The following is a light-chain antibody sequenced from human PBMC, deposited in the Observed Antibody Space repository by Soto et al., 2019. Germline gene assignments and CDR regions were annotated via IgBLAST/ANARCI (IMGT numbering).Light chain of an antibody. CDR1: QNVSSN. J-gene: IGKJ2*01. CDR3: QQYNNWPQT. CDR2: GAS. V-gene: IGKV3D-15*01. Sequence: EIVMTQSPATLSVSPGERATLSCRSSQNVSSNLAWYQQKPGQAPRLLIYGASTRATGIPARFSGSRSGTEFTPTIIRLQSEDFSVYYCQQYNNWPQTFGQGTKLEIK.